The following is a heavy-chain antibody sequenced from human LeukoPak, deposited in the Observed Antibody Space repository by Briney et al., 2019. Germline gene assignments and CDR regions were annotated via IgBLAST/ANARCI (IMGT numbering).Heavy chain of an antibody. CDR2: IYYTGST. CDR3: ARQSGWSRYFDL. D-gene: IGHD6-19*01. J-gene: IGHJ2*01. Sequence: PSETLSLTCTVSGDSISSYYWSWIRQPPGKGLEWIAYIYYTGSTNYNPSLKSPVTISVDTSKDQFSLKLSSVTAADTAVYYCARQSGWSRYFDLWDRGTLVTVSP. V-gene: IGHV4-59*08. CDR1: GDSISSYY.